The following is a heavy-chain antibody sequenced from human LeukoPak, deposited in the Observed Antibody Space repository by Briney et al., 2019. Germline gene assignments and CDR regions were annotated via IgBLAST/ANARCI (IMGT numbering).Heavy chain of an antibody. CDR3: AKDPGERSSTSGIDY. D-gene: IGHD2-2*01. Sequence: GGSLRLSCAASGFTFTNYAMSWVRQTAGKGLEWVSSTSRYGEVTFYADSVKGRFTISRDNSKNTLYLQMNSLRAEDTAVYYCAKDPGERSSTSGIDYWGQGTLVTVSS. CDR1: GFTFTNYA. V-gene: IGHV3-23*01. J-gene: IGHJ4*02. CDR2: TSRYGEVT.